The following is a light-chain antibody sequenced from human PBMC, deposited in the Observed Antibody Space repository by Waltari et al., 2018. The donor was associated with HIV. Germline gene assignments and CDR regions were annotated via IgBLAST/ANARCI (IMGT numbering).Light chain of an antibody. Sequence: QSALPQPPSASGSPGQSVTLSCTGSNSDIGSYDSVPWYQLHPGKAPKLVISEVTKRPSGVSDRFSGSKSANTAFLTVSGLQAEDEADYYCSSFADRDGFYVLFGGGTRLTVL. V-gene: IGLV2-8*01. CDR3: SSFADRDGFYVL. CDR1: NSDIGSYDS. J-gene: IGLJ2*01. CDR2: EVT.